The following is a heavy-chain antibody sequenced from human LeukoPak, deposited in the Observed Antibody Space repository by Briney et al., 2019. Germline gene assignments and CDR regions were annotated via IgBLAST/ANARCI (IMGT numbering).Heavy chain of an antibody. J-gene: IGHJ6*03. CDR3: ARENGYTNTYYYYYMDV. V-gene: IGHV1-46*01. CDR2: INPSGGST. D-gene: IGHD5-24*01. CDR1: GYTFTSYY. Sequence: GASVKVSCKASGYTFTSYYMHWVRQAPGQGLEWMGIINPSGGSTSYAQKFQGRVTMTRDMSTSTVYMELSSLRSEDTAVYYCARENGYTNTYYYYYMDVWGKGTTVTVSS.